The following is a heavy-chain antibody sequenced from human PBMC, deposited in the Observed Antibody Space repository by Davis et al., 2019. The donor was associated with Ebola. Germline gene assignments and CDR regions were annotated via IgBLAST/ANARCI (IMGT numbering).Heavy chain of an antibody. Sequence: GESPKTPCAASGFPFSNYEINWVRQAPGKGLEWVSHISSSGSTTYYADSVKGRFTISRDNAKNSLYLQMNSLRVEDTAVYYCARRAARSRGDGFDIWGQGTMVTVSS. CDR1: GFPFSNYE. CDR2: ISSSGSTT. V-gene: IGHV3-48*03. J-gene: IGHJ3*02. CDR3: ARRAARSRGDGFDI. D-gene: IGHD6-6*01.